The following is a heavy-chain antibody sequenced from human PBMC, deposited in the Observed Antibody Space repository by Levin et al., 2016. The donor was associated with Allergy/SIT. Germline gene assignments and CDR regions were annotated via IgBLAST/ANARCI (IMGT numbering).Heavy chain of an antibody. CDR2: INHSGST. V-gene: IGHV4-34*01. Sequence: RQAPGKGLEWIGEINHSGSTNYNPSLKSRVTISVDTSKNQFSLKLSSVTAADTAVYYCARVISVGWLRTYYYDSSGPRNRDIWFDPWGQGTLVTVSS. CDR3: ARVISVGWLRTYYYDSSGPRNRDIWFDP. D-gene: IGHD3-22*01. J-gene: IGHJ5*02.